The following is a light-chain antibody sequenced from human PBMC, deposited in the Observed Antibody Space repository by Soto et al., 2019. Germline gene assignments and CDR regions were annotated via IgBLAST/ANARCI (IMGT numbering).Light chain of an antibody. V-gene: IGKV3-20*01. CDR1: QSVSSSY. Sequence: EIVLTQSPGTLSLSPGERATLSCRASQSVSSSYLAWYQQKPGQAPRLLIYGASSSATGIPDMFSGSGSGTDFTLTISRLEPEDFAVYYCQQYGSSPPTATFGQGTKLEIK. CDR3: QQYGSSPPTAT. J-gene: IGKJ2*01. CDR2: GAS.